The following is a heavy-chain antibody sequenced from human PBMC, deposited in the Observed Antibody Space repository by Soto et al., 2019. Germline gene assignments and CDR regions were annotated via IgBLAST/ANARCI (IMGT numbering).Heavy chain of an antibody. V-gene: IGHV1-3*04. CDR3: ARDHYYNILTGYPEGWFGP. J-gene: IGHJ5*02. D-gene: IGHD3-9*01. CDR2: INTGNGDT. Sequence: GASVKVSCKASGYTFTSYAMHWVRQAPGQRLEWMGWINTGNGDTKYSQKFQGRVTITRDTAATTAYMDLSSLKSEDTAVYYCARDHYYNILTGYPEGWFGPWAQGTLVTVS. CDR1: GYTFTSYA.